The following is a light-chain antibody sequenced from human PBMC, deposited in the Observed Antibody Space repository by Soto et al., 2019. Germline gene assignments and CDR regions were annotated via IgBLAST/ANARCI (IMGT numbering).Light chain of an antibody. CDR2: GAS. J-gene: IGKJ5*01. Sequence: TVLTQSPGTLSLSPWERATLSCRASQSVTSSYLAWYQQKPGQAPRLLIYGASSRATGIPDRFSGSGSGTDFTLTITRLEPEDSAVYFCQQYTGPPTTFGQGTRLEIK. CDR1: QSVTSSY. V-gene: IGKV3-20*01. CDR3: QQYTGPPTT.